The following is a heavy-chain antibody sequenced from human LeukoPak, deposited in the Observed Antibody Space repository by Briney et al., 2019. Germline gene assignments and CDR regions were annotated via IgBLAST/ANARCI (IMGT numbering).Heavy chain of an antibody. J-gene: IGHJ4*02. CDR3: ARGSRYDYVWGSYREHNFDY. V-gene: IGHV4-34*01. CDR2: INHSGST. CDR1: GYSISSGYY. D-gene: IGHD3-16*02. Sequence: SETLSLTCAVSGYSISSGYYWSWIRQPPGKGLEWIGEINHSGSTNYNPSLKSRVTISVDTSKNQFSLKLSSVTAADTAVYYCARGSRYDYVWGSYREHNFDYWGQGTLVTVSS.